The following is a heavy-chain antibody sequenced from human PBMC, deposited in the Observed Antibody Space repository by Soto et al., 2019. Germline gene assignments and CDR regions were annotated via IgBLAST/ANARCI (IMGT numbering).Heavy chain of an antibody. CDR2: IXQDGSER. CDR3: TRTISALPGDDY. CDR1: GFTFNRYW. J-gene: IGHJ4*02. V-gene: IGHV3-7*01. Sequence: EVQLVESGGGLVQPGGSLRLSCAASGFTFNRYWMGWVRQAPGKGPXWLANIXQDGSERYYVDSVKGRFTISRDNVXNSVYLQXNSLRAEDTAVYYCTRTISALPGDDYWGQGTLVTVSS. D-gene: IGHD6-6*01.